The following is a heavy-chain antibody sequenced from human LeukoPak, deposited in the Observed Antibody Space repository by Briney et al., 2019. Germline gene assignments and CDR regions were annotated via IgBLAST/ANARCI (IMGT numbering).Heavy chain of an antibody. CDR3: AKSIRCSSTSCHIFDY. CDR2: IRYDGSNK. Sequence: PGGSLRLSCAASGFTFSSYGMHWVRQAPGKGLEWVAFIRYDGSNKYYADSVKGRFTIPRDNSKNTLYLQMNSLRAEDTAVYYCAKSIRCSSTSCHIFDYWGQGTLVTVSS. V-gene: IGHV3-30*02. CDR1: GFTFSSYG. J-gene: IGHJ4*02. D-gene: IGHD2-2*01.